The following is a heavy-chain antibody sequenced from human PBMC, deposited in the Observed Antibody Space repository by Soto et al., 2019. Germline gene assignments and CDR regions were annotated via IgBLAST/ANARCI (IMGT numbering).Heavy chain of an antibody. CDR3: AKNGQPPYYYYGMDV. CDR1: GYTFTRYG. J-gene: IGHJ6*02. Sequence: SVKVSCKASGYTFTRYGISWVRQAPGQGLEWMGWISGYNGDTNYAQKFQGRVSMTIDTSTTTAYMELRSLTSDDTAVYYCAKNGQPPYYYYGMDVWGQGTKVTVSS. CDR2: ISGYNGDT. V-gene: IGHV1-18*01. D-gene: IGHD2-8*01.